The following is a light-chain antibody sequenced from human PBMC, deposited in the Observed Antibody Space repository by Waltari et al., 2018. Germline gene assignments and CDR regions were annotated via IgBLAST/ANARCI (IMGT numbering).Light chain of an antibody. J-gene: IGLJ3*02. CDR1: SSDVGGYNY. V-gene: IGLV2-8*01. Sequence: QSALTQPPSASGSPGQSVTISCTGTSSDVGGYNYVSWYQQHPGKAPKLMIFEVSKRPSGVPDRFSGSKSGTTASLIVSGLQAEDEADYYCCSYAFSSNWVFGGGTKLTVL. CDR3: CSYAFSSNWV. CDR2: EVS.